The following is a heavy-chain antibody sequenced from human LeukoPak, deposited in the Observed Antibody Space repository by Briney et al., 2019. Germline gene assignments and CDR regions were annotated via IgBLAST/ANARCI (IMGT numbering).Heavy chain of an antibody. J-gene: IGHJ4*02. D-gene: IGHD3-22*01. CDR2: ISGSSSTI. CDR1: GFTFNDYA. Sequence: GGSLRLSCAASGFTFNDYAMNWIRQAPGKGLEWGSYISGSSSTIYYADSVKGRFTISRDNGKNTLYLQTNSLRAEDTAVYYCARGSTYYDSSGQVPFDYWGQGTLVTVSS. CDR3: ARGSTYYDSSGQVPFDY. V-gene: IGHV3-48*01.